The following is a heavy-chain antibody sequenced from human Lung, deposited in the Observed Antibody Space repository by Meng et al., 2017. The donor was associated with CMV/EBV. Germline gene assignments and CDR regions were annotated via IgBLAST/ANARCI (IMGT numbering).Heavy chain of an antibody. V-gene: IGHV3-23*01. CDR1: GVTFNNYA. D-gene: IGHD6-13*01. J-gene: IGHJ4*02. CDR3: ARGDSSTTWLVFDY. CDR2: VLGTGPT. Sequence: ASGVTFNNYAMTWVRQAPGKGLEWVSTVLGTGPTYYADYVKGRFTISRDDSRNTLFLQLNSLRDEDTAVFYCARGDSSTTWLVFDYWGLGTLVTVSS.